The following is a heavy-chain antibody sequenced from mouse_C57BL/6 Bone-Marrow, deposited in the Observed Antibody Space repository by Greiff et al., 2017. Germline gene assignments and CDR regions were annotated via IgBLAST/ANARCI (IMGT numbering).Heavy chain of an antibody. Sequence: QVQLQQPGAELVMPGASVKLSCKASGYTFTSYWMHWVKQRPGQGLEWIGEIDPSDSYTNYHQKFKGKSTLTVDKSSSTAYMQLSSLTSEDSAVYYCARPGYWGQGTTLTVSS. J-gene: IGHJ2*01. V-gene: IGHV1-69*01. CDR3: ARPGY. CDR2: IDPSDSYT. CDR1: GYTFTSYW.